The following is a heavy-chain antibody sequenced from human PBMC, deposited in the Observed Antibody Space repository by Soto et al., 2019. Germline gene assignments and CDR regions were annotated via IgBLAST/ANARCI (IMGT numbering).Heavy chain of an antibody. J-gene: IGHJ4*02. CDR2: IYYDGSNK. CDR1: GFTFGGYG. CDR3: ARGPYSGSPIDY. Sequence: PGGSLRLSCAASGFTFGGYGMHWVRQAPGKGLEWVAGIYYDGSNKYYADSVKGRFTISRDNSKNTLFLQMNSLRAEDTAVYYCARGPYSGSPIDYWGQGTLVTVSS. V-gene: IGHV3-33*01. D-gene: IGHD1-26*01.